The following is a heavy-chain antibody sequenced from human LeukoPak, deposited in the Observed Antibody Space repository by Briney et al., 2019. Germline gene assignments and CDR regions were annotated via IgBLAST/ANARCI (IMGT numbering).Heavy chain of an antibody. CDR2: IFGSGGSA. V-gene: IGHV3-23*01. CDR1: GFTFSSYA. CDR3: GKTTTGYSSGRNPAWPIDY. Sequence: PGGSLRLSCTASGFTFSSYAMYWVRQSPGKGLEWASGIFGSGGSAHYADSVKGRFTISRDNSQNTVYLQMNSLRAEDTAVYYCGKTTTGYSSGRNPAWPIDYWGQGTLVSVSS. J-gene: IGHJ4*02. D-gene: IGHD2-15*01.